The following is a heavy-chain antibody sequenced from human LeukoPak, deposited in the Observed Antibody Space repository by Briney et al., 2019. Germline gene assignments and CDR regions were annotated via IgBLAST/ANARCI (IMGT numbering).Heavy chain of an antibody. CDR3: ASFRQQLARDDPYYYYYGMDV. CDR1: GYTFTSYD. D-gene: IGHD6-13*01. CDR2: MNPNSGNT. V-gene: IGHV1-8*01. Sequence: ASVKVSCKASGYTFTSYDINWVRQATGQGLEWMGWMNPNSGNTGYAQKFQGRVTMTRNTSISTAYMELSSLRSEDTAVYYCASFRQQLARDDPYYYYYGMDVWGQGTTVTVSS. J-gene: IGHJ6*02.